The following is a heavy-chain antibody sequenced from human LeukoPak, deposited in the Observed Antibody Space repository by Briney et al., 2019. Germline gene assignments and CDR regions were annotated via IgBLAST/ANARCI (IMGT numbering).Heavy chain of an antibody. CDR2: ISAYNGNT. CDR1: GYTFTSYG. V-gene: IGHV1-18*01. J-gene: IGHJ4*02. CDR3: ARGARFLEWLFQPFDY. Sequence: ASVKVPCKASGYTFTSYGISWVRQAPGQGLEWMGWISAYNGNTNYAQKLQGRVTMTTDTSTSTAYMELRNLRSDDTAVYYCARGARFLEWLFQPFDYWGQGTLVTVSS. D-gene: IGHD3-3*01.